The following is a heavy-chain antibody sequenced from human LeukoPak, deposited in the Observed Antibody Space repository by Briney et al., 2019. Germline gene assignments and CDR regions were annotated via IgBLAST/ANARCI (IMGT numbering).Heavy chain of an antibody. J-gene: IGHJ1*01. CDR2: ISYDGTNK. D-gene: IGHD6-13*01. V-gene: IGHV3-30*18. CDR1: GFTFSSYG. Sequence: GRSLRLSCTASGFTFSSYGMHWVRQAPGKGLEWVALISYDGTNKYYGDSVKGRFTISRDKSKNTLFLQMNSLRAEDTAVYYCAKASIAAAGGYFQHWGQGTLVTVSS. CDR3: AKASIAAAGGYFQH.